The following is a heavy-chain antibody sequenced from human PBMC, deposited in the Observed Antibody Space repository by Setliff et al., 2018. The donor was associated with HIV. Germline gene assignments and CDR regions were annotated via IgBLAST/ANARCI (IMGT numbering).Heavy chain of an antibody. Sequence: SETLSLTCTVSGGSISSYYWGWIRQPQGKGLEWIVYIYYSGSTNYNPSLKSRVTISIDMSKKQFSLNVTSVTAADTALYYCAGTHGTSLSTAVVFPIWGQGTMVTVSS. CDR3: AGTHGTSLSTAVVFPI. CDR2: IYYSGST. J-gene: IGHJ3*02. CDR1: GGSISSYY. D-gene: IGHD2-15*01. V-gene: IGHV4-59*12.